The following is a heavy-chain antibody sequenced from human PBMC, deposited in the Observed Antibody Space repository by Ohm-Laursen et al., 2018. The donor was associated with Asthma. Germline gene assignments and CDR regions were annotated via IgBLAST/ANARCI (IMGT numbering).Heavy chain of an antibody. V-gene: IGHV3-11*01. D-gene: IGHD4-17*01. CDR1: GFTFTDYY. CDR3: ARSPPVTSVTTGEYFDY. J-gene: IGHJ4*02. Sequence: SLRLSCAASGFTFTDYYMSWVRQAPGKGLEWVSYISSSATTIYYADSVKGRFTISRGNAKNSVYLQMDSLRVEDTAVYYCARSPPVTSVTTGEYFDYWGQGTLATVSS. CDR2: ISSSATTI.